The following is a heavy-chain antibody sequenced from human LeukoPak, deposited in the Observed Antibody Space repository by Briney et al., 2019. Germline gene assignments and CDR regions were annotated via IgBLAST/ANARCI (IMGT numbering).Heavy chain of an antibody. Sequence: GGSLRLSCAASGFTFSSYWMHWVRQAPGKGLMWVSYINTDGSGTSYADSVKGRFTISRDNAKNTLYLQMNSLRAEDTAVYYCATFPTVTVIVGGVFDYWGQGTLVTVSS. CDR2: INTDGSGT. V-gene: IGHV3-74*01. D-gene: IGHD3-22*01. CDR3: ATFPTVTVIVGGVFDY. CDR1: GFTFSSYW. J-gene: IGHJ4*02.